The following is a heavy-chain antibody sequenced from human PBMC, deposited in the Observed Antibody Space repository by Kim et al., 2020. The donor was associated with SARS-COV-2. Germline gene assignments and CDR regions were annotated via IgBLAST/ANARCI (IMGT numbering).Heavy chain of an antibody. J-gene: IGHJ6*03. CDR3: ARLTWIQLWQPPDDYYYYMDV. CDR1: GYTFTSYA. CDR2: INTNTGNP. Sequence: ASVKVSCKASGYTFTSYAMNWVRQAPGQGLEWMGWINTNTGNPTYAQGFTGRFVFSLDTSVSTAYLQISSLKAEDTAVYYCARLTWIQLWQPPDDYYYYMDVWGKGTTVTVSS. D-gene: IGHD5-18*01. V-gene: IGHV7-4-1*02.